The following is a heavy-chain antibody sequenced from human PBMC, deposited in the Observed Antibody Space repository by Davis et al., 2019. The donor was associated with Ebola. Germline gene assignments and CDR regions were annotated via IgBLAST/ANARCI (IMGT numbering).Heavy chain of an antibody. V-gene: IGHV3-48*02. CDR3: ARSWLSPYYYYGMDV. D-gene: IGHD3-9*01. CDR1: GFTFNSYS. Sequence: GESLKISCAASGFTFNSYSMNWVRQAPGKGLEWVSYISSSSSTIYYADSVKGRFTISRDNAKNSLYLQMNSLRDEDTAVYYCARSWLSPYYYYGMDVWGKGTTVTVSS. CDR2: ISSSSSTI. J-gene: IGHJ6*04.